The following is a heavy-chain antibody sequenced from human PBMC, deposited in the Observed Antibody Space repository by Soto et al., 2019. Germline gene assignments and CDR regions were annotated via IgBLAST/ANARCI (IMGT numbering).Heavy chain of an antibody. CDR1: GFTVTNNY. CDR2: IYSGGST. V-gene: IGHV3-53*01. Sequence: PXGSLRLSCAASGFTVTNNYMSWIRQAPGKGLECVSVIYSGGSTYYADSVKGRFAISRDNSKNTLYLQMNSLRAEDTAVYYCANYGDYVDYWGQGTLVTVSS. CDR3: ANYGDYVDY. J-gene: IGHJ4*02. D-gene: IGHD4-17*01.